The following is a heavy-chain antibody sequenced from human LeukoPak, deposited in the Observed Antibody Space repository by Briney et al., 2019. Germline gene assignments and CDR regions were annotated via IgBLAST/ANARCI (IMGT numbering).Heavy chain of an antibody. V-gene: IGHV4-59*01. Sequence: PSETLSLTCTVSGASIGGAYWSWIRQTPGKGLELIGYLSYSGTTKYNPSLKSRVSISVDTSKNQFSLKLSSVTAADTAVYYCARVRGGNWFDPWGQGTLVTVSS. CDR2: LSYSGTT. CDR1: GASIGGAY. CDR3: ARVRGGNWFDP. J-gene: IGHJ5*02.